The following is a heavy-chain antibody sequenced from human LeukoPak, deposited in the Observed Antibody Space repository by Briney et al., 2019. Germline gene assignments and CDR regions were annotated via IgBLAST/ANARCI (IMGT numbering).Heavy chain of an antibody. Sequence: ASVKVSCKASGGTFSSYAISWVRQAPGQGLEWMGGIIPIFGTANYAQKFQGRVTITADESTSTAYMELSSLRSEDTAVYYCARDSSYCGGDCNTDKDAFDIWGQGTMVTVSS. CDR2: IIPIFGTA. CDR1: GGTFSSYA. V-gene: IGHV1-69*01. J-gene: IGHJ3*02. D-gene: IGHD2-21*02. CDR3: ARDSSYCGGDCNTDKDAFDI.